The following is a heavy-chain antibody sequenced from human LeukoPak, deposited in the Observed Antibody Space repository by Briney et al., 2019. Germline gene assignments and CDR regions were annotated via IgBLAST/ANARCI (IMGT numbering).Heavy chain of an antibody. CDR3: ARGYYDSSGYYSGFDY. CDR2: IYYSGST. J-gene: IGHJ4*02. CDR1: GGSISSYY. V-gene: IGHV4-59*01. D-gene: IGHD3-22*01. Sequence: SETLSLTCAVYGGSISSYYWSWIRQPPGKGLEWIGYIYYSGSTNYNPSLKSRVTISVDTSKNQFSLKLSSVTAADTAVYYCARGYYDSSGYYSGFDYWGQGTLVTVSS.